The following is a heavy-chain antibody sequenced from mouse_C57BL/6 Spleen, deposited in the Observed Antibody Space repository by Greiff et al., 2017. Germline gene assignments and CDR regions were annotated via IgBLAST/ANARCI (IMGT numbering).Heavy chain of an antibody. V-gene: IGHV5-17*01. CDR1: GFTFSDYG. J-gene: IGHJ3*01. CDR3: ARRVGAY. D-gene: IGHD1-1*02. CDR2: ISRGSSTI. Sequence: EVKLVESGGGLVKPGASLKLSCAASGFTFSDYGMHWVRQAPEKGLEWVAYISRGSSTIYYADTVKGRFTISRDNAKNTLFLQMNSLRSEDTAMYYCARRVGAYWGQGTLVTVSA.